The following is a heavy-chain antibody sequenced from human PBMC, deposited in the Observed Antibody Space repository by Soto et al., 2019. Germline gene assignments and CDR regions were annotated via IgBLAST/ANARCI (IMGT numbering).Heavy chain of an antibody. V-gene: IGHV4-4*02. CDR3: ARDGGGGYCSGGSCYRDWFDP. Sequence: SETLSLTCAVSGGSISSSNWWSWVRQPPGEGLEWIGEIYHSGSTNYNPSLKSRVTISVDKSKNQFSLKLSAVTAADTAVYYCARDGGGGYCSGGSCYRDWFDPWGQGTLVTVSS. J-gene: IGHJ5*02. D-gene: IGHD2-15*01. CDR2: IYHSGST. CDR1: GGSISSSNW.